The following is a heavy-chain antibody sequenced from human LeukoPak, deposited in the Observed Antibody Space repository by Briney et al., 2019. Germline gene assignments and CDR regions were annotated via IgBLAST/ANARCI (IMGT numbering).Heavy chain of an antibody. V-gene: IGHV3-30*02. CDR2: IQYDGTNK. D-gene: IGHD2-2*01. CDR3: AKDRESNIVLVPAAVDY. CDR1: GFTFSSYG. J-gene: IGHJ4*02. Sequence: PGGSLRLSCAASGFTFSSYGMHWVRQAPGKGLEWVAFIQYDGTNKYYADSVKGRFTISRDNSKNTLYLQMNSLRAEDTAVYYCAKDRESNIVLVPAAVDYWGQGTLVTVSS.